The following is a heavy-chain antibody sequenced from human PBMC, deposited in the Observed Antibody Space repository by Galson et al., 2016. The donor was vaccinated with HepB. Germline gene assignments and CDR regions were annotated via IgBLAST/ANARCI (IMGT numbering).Heavy chain of an antibody. V-gene: IGHV3-53*01. J-gene: IGHJ4*02. Sequence: SLRLSCAASGFNVSTSFMNWVRQAPGKGLEWVSVIYSGGITHFADSVKGRFTISRDSSKNTMYLQMNNLRVEDPGVYDCAGEVGLQRFDCWGQGTLVTVSS. CDR1: GFNVSTSF. CDR3: AGEVGLQRFDC. CDR2: IYSGGIT. D-gene: IGHD4-11*01.